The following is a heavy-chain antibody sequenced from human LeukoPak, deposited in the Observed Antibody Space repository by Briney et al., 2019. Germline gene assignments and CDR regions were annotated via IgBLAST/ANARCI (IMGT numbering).Heavy chain of an antibody. J-gene: IGHJ4*02. D-gene: IGHD1-26*01. CDR1: GYTFDVYF. CDR2: INPNSGAT. CDR3: AKIGSSHDFDY. V-gene: IGHV1-2*06. Sequence: ASVKVYCKASGYTFDVYFIQCMRQAPGQGLEWMGRINPNSGATDYAQKFHGRVTMTRDTSISTAYMELSSLKSDDTAVYYCAKIGSSHDFDYWGQGTLITVSS.